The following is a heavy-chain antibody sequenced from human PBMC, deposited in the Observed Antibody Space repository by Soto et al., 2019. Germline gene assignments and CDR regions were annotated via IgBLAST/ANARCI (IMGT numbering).Heavy chain of an antibody. J-gene: IGHJ5*02. V-gene: IGHV4-30-4*01. Sequence: QVQLQESGPGLVKPSQTLSLTCTVSGGSISSGDYSWSWIRQPPGKGLEWIGHIFYSGSTYYNPSLKGRITISLDTSKKQLALKLSSVTAADTAVYYCATYYYVSGKNWFDPWGQGILVTVSS. CDR3: ATYYYVSGKNWFDP. D-gene: IGHD3-10*01. CDR1: GGSISSGDYS. CDR2: IFYSGST.